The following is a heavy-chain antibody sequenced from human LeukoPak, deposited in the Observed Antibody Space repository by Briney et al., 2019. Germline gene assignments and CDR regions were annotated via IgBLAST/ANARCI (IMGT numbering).Heavy chain of an antibody. D-gene: IGHD3-22*01. CDR3: ARDSSGYSWGYYYFDY. CDR1: GYTFTNYG. V-gene: IGHV1-18*01. J-gene: IGHJ4*02. Sequence: ASVKVSCKASGYTFTNYGISCVRQAPGQGLEWVGWINPANGNTKYSQKFQGRVAITRDTSASTAYMELSSLRSEDTAVYYCARDSSGYSWGYYYFDYWGQGTLVTVSS. CDR2: INPANGNT.